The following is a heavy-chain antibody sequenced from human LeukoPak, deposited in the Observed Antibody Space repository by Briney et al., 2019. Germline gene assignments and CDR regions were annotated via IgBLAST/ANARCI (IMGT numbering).Heavy chain of an antibody. J-gene: IGHJ6*04. D-gene: IGHD6-13*01. CDR2: ISSSSSYI. CDR3: ARDGSSWYKNGMDV. CDR1: GFTFSSYS. V-gene: IGHV3-21*01. Sequence: GGSLRLSCAASGFTFSSYSMNWVRQAPGKGLEWVSSISSSSSYIYYADSVKGRFTISRDNAKNSLYLQMNSLRAENTAVYYCARDGSSWYKNGMDVWGKGTTVTVSS.